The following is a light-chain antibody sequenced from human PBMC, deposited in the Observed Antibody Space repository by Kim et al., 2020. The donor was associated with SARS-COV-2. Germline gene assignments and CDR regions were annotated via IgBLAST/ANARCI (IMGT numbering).Light chain of an antibody. CDR2: QDT. CDR3: KAWDSNSFYVV. CDR1: KLGDKY. J-gene: IGLJ2*01. V-gene: IGLV3-1*01. Sequence: PGQPASITCAGDKLGDKYACWYKQKPGQSPVLVIYQDTKRPSGIPERFSGSNSGNAATLTSSVTQAMDEADYYCKAWDSNSFYVVFGGGTQLTVL.